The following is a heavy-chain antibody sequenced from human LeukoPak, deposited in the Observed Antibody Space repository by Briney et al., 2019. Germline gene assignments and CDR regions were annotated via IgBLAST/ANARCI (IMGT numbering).Heavy chain of an antibody. J-gene: IGHJ4*02. D-gene: IGHD3-22*01. CDR1: GFTFSSYA. Sequence: PGGSLRLSCAASGFTFSSYAMPWVRQAPGKGLEWVAVISYDGSNKYYADSVKGRFTISRDNSKNTLYLQMNSLRAEDTAVYYCARGWTYYYDSSGYWLFDYWGQGTLVTVSS. CDR2: ISYDGSNK. V-gene: IGHV3-30-3*01. CDR3: ARGWTYYYDSSGYWLFDY.